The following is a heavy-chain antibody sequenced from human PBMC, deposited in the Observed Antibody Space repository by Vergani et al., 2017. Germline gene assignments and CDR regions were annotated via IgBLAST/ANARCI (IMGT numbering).Heavy chain of an antibody. V-gene: IGHV3-23*04. CDR2: ISGSGGST. CDR1: GFTFSSAW. D-gene: IGHD5-24*01. J-gene: IGHJ3*02. Sequence: EVQPVESGGGLVKPGGSLRLSCTTSGFTFSSAWMSWVRQAPGKGLEWVSAISGSGGSTYYADSVKGRFTISRDNSKNTLYLQMNSLRAEDTAVYYCAKDTAARRDDSFDIWGQGTRVTVSS. CDR3: AKDTAARRDDSFDI.